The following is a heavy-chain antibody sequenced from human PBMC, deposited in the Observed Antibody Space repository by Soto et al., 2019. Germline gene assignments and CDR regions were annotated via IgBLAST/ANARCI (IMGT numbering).Heavy chain of an antibody. J-gene: IGHJ4*02. CDR3: TTELGYCSAVTCSY. D-gene: IGHD2-15*01. CDR1: GFTFSNAW. CDR2: IKSKTDGGTT. Sequence: EVQLVESGGGLVKPGGSLRLSCAASGFTFSNAWMNWVRQAPGKGLEWVGRIKSKTDGGTTDYAAPVKGRFTISRDDSKNTLYLQMNSLKTGDTALYYCTTELGYCSAVTCSYWGQGTLVTVSS. V-gene: IGHV3-15*07.